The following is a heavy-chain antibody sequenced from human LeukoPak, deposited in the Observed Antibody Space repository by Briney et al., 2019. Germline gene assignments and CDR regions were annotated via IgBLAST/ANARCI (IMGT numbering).Heavy chain of an antibody. CDR2: MSGSGGST. J-gene: IGHJ6*04. CDR3: AKAISPPRPKYGMAV. Sequence: GGSLRLSCAASGFTFSSYGMNWVRQAPGKGLEWVSAMSGSGGSTYYADSVKGRFTISRDNSKNTLHLQMNSLRAEDTAIYYGAKAISPPRPKYGMAVWGKGATVTVSS. V-gene: IGHV3-23*01. CDR1: GFTFSSYG. D-gene: IGHD1-1*01.